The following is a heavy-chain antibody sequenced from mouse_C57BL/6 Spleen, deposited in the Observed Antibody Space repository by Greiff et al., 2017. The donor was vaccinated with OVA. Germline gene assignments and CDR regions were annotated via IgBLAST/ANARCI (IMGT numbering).Heavy chain of an antibody. J-gene: IGHJ3*01. Sequence: VKLMEPGAELVKPGASVKLSCKASGYTFTSYWMQWVKQRPGQGLEWIGEIDPSDSYTNYNQKFKGKATLTVDTSSSTAYMQLSSLTSEDSAVYYCARGRLRRGAWFAYWGQGTLVTVSA. CDR3: ARGRLRRGAWFAY. V-gene: IGHV1-50*01. CDR2: IDPSDSYT. CDR1: GYTFTSYW. D-gene: IGHD2-4*01.